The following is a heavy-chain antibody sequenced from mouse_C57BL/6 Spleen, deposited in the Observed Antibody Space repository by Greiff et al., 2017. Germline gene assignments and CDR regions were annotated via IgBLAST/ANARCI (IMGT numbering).Heavy chain of an antibody. V-gene: IGHV1-72*01. J-gene: IGHJ3*01. D-gene: IGHD2-13*01. CDR1: GYTFTSYW. CDR2: IDPNSGGT. Sequence: QVQLQQPGAELVKPGASVKLSCKASGYTFTSYWMHWVKQRPGRGLEWIGRIDPNSGGTKYNEKFKSKATLTVDKPSSTAYMPRSSLTSEDSAVYYCARYSACCSDLAYFDYWGQGTPVTVSA. CDR3: ARYSACCSDLAYFDY.